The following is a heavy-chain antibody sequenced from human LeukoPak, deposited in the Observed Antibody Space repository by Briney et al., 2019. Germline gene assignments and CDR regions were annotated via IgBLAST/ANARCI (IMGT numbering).Heavy chain of an antibody. CDR2: ISWNSGSI. J-gene: IGHJ4*02. D-gene: IGHD3-22*01. CDR1: GFTFDDYA. CDR3: ASGAYYYDSSGYYPPDY. Sequence: GGSLRLSCAASGFTFDDYAMHWVRQVPGKGLEWVSGISWNSGSIAYADSVKGRFTISRDNAKNSLYLQMNSLRAEDTAVYYCASGAYYYDSSGYYPPDYWGQGTLVAVSS. V-gene: IGHV3-9*01.